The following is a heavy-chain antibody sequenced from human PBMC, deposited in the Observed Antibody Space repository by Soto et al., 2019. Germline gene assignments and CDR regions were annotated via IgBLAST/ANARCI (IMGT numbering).Heavy chain of an antibody. Sequence: PGESLKISCKGSGYSFTSYWIGWVRQMPGKGLEWMGIIYPGDSDTRYSPSFQGQVTISADKSISTAYLQWSSLKASDTAMYYCAGANSSRWYPGAFDIWGQGTMVTVSS. J-gene: IGHJ3*02. V-gene: IGHV5-51*01. CDR2: IYPGDSDT. D-gene: IGHD6-13*01. CDR1: GYSFTSYW. CDR3: AGANSSRWYPGAFDI.